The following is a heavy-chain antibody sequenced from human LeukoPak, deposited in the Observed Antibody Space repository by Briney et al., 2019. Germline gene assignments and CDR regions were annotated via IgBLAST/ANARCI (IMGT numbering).Heavy chain of an antibody. J-gene: IGHJ4*02. CDR3: ARHGWELPYY. D-gene: IGHD1-26*01. V-gene: IGHV4-59*05. CDR2: IYYSGST. CDR1: GGSISSYY. Sequence: SETLSLTCTVSGGSISSYYWNWIRQPPGKGLEWIGSIYYSGSTYYNPSLKSRVTISVDTSKNQFSLKLSSVTAADTAVYYCARHGWELPYYWGQGTLDTVSS.